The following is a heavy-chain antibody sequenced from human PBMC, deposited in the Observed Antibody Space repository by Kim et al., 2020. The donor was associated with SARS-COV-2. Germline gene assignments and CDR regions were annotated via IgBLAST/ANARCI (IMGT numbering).Heavy chain of an antibody. D-gene: IGHD3-22*01. CDR2: IKQDGSEK. CDR3: ARDHYEGSSGYYYVLNWFDP. Sequence: GGSLRLSCAASGFTFSSYWMSWVRQAPGKGLEWVANIKQDGSEKYYVDSVKGRFTISRDNAKNSLYLQMNSLRAEDTAVYYCARDHYEGSSGYYYVLNWFDPWGQGTLVTVSS. CDR1: GFTFSSYW. V-gene: IGHV3-7*01. J-gene: IGHJ5*02.